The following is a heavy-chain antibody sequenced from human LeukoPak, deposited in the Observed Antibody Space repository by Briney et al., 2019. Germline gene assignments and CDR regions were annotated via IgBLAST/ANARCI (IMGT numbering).Heavy chain of an antibody. Sequence: SETLSLTCTVSGGSFSGYFWSWIRQPPGKGLEWIGEINHNGSTNYSPSLKSRVTISEDTSKNQFSLKLSSVTAADTALYYCARVGATHPSPLYLFYYYMDVWSKGTTVTVSS. CDR3: ARVGATHPSPLYLFYYYMDV. D-gene: IGHD1-26*01. CDR1: GGSFSGYF. CDR2: INHNGST. V-gene: IGHV4-34*01. J-gene: IGHJ6*03.